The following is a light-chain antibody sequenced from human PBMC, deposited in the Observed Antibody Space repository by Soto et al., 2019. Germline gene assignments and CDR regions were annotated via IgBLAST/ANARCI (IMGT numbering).Light chain of an antibody. Sequence: DIQMTQSPTSLSAYVGDRVTITCRASHGIRNFVAWYQQKPGQAPKLLIYAASTLQSGVPSRFSGSGSGTDFTLNINCLQPEHVATYACQKYSSVPVFGPGTKVEIK. J-gene: IGKJ3*01. CDR1: HGIRNF. CDR2: AAS. CDR3: QKYSSVPV. V-gene: IGKV1-27*01.